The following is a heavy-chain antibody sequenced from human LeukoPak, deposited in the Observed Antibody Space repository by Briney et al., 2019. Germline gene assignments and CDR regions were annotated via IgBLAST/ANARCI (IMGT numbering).Heavy chain of an antibody. V-gene: IGHV4-59*13. J-gene: IGHJ3*02. Sequence: SETLSLTCTVSGGSISRYHWSWIRQPPGKGLEWLGYICYSGSTNYNPSLKSRVTISVDTSKNQFSLKLSSVTAADTAVYYCARDPAYSSGWYFRNSDAFDIWGQGTMVTVSS. D-gene: IGHD6-19*01. CDR2: ICYSGST. CDR3: ARDPAYSSGWYFRNSDAFDI. CDR1: GGSISRYH.